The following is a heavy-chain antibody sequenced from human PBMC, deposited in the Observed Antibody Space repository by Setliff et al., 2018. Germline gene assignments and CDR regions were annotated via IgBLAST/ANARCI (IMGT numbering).Heavy chain of an antibody. D-gene: IGHD3-22*01. J-gene: IGHJ3*02. CDR1: GYTFTSHY. Sequence: EASVKVSCKAPGYTFTSHYMHWVRQAPGLGLEWMGTINPSSGRTSYAQKFQGRVTMTRDTSTSTVYMGMSSLRSEDTAVYYCARDVFPYHYEGAFDIWGQGTMVTVSS. CDR2: INPSSGRT. V-gene: IGHV1-46*01. CDR3: ARDVFPYHYEGAFDI.